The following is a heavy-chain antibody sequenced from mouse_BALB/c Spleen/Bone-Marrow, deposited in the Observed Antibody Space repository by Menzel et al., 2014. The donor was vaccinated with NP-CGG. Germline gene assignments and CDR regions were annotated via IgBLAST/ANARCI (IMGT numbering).Heavy chain of an antibody. Sequence: VQLQQSGPELVKPGASVKVSCKASGYAFTNYNMIWVKQSHGKSLEWIGYIDPYSGGTNYNQKFRGKATLTVDKSSSTAYMHLNSLTSEDSAVYYCSRGVLAYFDYWGQGTTLTVSS. CDR1: GYAFTNYN. V-gene: IGHV1S135*01. J-gene: IGHJ2*01. CDR3: SRGVLAYFDY. D-gene: IGHD2-14*01. CDR2: IDPYSGGT.